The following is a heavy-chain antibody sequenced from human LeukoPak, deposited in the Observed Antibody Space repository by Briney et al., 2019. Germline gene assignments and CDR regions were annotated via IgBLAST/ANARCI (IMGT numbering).Heavy chain of an antibody. Sequence: ASVKVSCKASGYTFTSYGINWVRQATGQGLEWMGWMNPNSGNTGYAQKFQGRVTMTRNTSISTAYMELSSLRSEDTAVYYCASSYYYGSGSYYREHYYYYYMDVWGKGTTVTVSS. J-gene: IGHJ6*03. D-gene: IGHD3-10*01. V-gene: IGHV1-8*01. CDR2: MNPNSGNT. CDR3: ASSYYYGSGSYYREHYYYYYMDV. CDR1: GYTFTSYG.